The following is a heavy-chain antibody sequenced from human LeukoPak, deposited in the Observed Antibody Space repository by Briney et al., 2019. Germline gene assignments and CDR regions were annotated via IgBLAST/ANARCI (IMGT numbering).Heavy chain of an antibody. Sequence: ASAKVSCKASGYTFTSYYMHWVRQAPGQGLEWMGIINPSGGSTSYAQKFQGRVTMTRDTSTSTVYMELSSLRSEDTAVYYCATSLEGYCSSTSCYRFRHWGQGTLVTVSS. V-gene: IGHV1-46*01. D-gene: IGHD2-2*01. CDR3: ATSLEGYCSSTSCYRFRH. J-gene: IGHJ1*01. CDR1: GYTFTSYY. CDR2: INPSGGST.